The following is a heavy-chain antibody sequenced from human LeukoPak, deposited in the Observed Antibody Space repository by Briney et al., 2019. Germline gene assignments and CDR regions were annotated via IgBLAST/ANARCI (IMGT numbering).Heavy chain of an antibody. V-gene: IGHV1-18*01. CDR3: ARDPGYDCSGYYPPFFDY. J-gene: IGHJ4*02. CDR2: ISAYNGNT. Sequence: ASVKVSCKASGYTFTSYGISWVRQAPGQGLEWMGWISAYNGNTNYAQKLQGRVTMTTDTSTSTAYMELRSLRSDDTAVYYCARDPGYDCSGYYPPFFDYWGQGTLVTVSS. CDR1: GYTFTSYG. D-gene: IGHD3-22*01.